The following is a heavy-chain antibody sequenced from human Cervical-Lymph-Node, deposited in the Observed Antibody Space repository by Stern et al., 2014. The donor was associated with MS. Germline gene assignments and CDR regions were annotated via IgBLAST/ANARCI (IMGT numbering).Heavy chain of an antibody. CDR2: ISPSGRTA. V-gene: IGHV1-46*03. CDR3: ARPSTGGYTYGGNFDY. J-gene: IGHJ4*02. CDR1: GYTFINYY. D-gene: IGHD5-18*01. Sequence: VQLVESGAEVKKPGASVKVSCEASGYTFINYYIHWVRQAPGQGLEWMGVISPSGRTANYAQKFQGRVTMTRDTSTSTVYMELSSLRSEDTAVYYCARPSTGGYTYGGNFDYWGQGALVTVSS.